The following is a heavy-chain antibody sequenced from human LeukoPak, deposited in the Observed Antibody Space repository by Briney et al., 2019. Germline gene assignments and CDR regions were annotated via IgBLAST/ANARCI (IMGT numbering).Heavy chain of an antibody. CDR3: AKDGVATITFDY. D-gene: IGHD2-15*01. CDR2: ISGSGGTT. Sequence: GGSLRLSCVASGFTFSSYAMSWVRQAPGKGLEWVSVISGSGGTTYYADPVKGRFTISRDNSKNTLYLQMNSLRAEDTALYYCAKDGVATITFDYWGQGILVTVSS. CDR1: GFTFSSYA. J-gene: IGHJ4*02. V-gene: IGHV3-23*01.